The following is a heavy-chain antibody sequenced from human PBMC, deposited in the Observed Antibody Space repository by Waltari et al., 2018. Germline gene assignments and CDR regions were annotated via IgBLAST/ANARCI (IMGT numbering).Heavy chain of an antibody. Sequence: QVQLQESGPGLVKPSETLSLTCTVSGGSISSGGHYWSWIRQHPGKGLEWIGYIYYSGSTYYNPSLKSLVTISVDTSQNQFSLKVTSVTAADTAVYYCARDRGGYGEVDIWGQGTMVTVSS. V-gene: IGHV4-31*01. J-gene: IGHJ3*02. D-gene: IGHD5-12*01. CDR2: IYYSGST. CDR1: GGSISSGGHY. CDR3: ARDRGGYGEVDI.